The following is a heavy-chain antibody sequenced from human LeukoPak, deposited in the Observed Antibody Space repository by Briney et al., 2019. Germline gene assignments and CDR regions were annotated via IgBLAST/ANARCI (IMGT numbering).Heavy chain of an antibody. D-gene: IGHD6-13*01. CDR2: ISSSSSYT. J-gene: IGHJ4*02. CDR3: AYGGSWFPFDY. V-gene: IGHV3-21*04. Sequence: GGSLRLSYAVSGFTFSSYSMNCVRQAPGKGLEWVSSISSSSSYTNYADSVKGRFTISRDNAKNSLYLQMNSLRAEDTAVYYCAYGGSWFPFDYWGQGTLVTVSS. CDR1: GFTFSSYS.